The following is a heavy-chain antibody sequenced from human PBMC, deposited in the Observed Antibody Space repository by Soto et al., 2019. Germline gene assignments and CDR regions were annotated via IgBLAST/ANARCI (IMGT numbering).Heavy chain of an antibody. V-gene: IGHV3-23*01. Sequence: GGSLRLSCAVSGFTFSSYAMSWVRQAPGKGLEWVSSISGSGGDKYYADSVKGRFTISRDNSKNTLYFQMNGLRAEDTAVYYCAKDQAYYDIWSGYSNDYYGMDVWGQGTTVTVSS. D-gene: IGHD3-3*01. CDR1: GFTFSSYA. CDR3: AKDQAYYDIWSGYSNDYYGMDV. J-gene: IGHJ6*02. CDR2: ISGSGGDK.